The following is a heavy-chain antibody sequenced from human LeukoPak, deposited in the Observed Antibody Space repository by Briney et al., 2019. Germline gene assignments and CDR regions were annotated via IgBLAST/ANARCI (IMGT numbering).Heavy chain of an antibody. CDR1: GGSHSDYY. D-gene: IGHD2/OR15-2a*01. CDR3: ARGHYQALLSNVSYFTC. V-gene: IGHV4-34*01. J-gene: IGHJ4*02. Sequence: PSETLSLTCAVYGGSHSDYYWRCISQPPGKGLEWIGEINHSGSTKYNPSLKSRVTISVDSPKNQFSLKLTSVTAADTAVFYCARGHYQALLSNVSYFTCSGQATLVTVSS. CDR2: INHSGST.